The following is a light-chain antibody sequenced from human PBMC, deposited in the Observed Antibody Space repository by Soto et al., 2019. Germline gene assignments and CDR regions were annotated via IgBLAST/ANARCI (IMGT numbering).Light chain of an antibody. CDR3: QQYNKWPRT. Sequence: EIVITHSPATMSVSPGEGVTLSCRASERLTTNLAWYQQSPGQAPRLLIYGTYTRATGIPTRFSGSGTGTEFTLTISSLESEDFAVYYCQQYNKWPRTFGGGTKVDIK. J-gene: IGKJ4*01. CDR2: GTY. V-gene: IGKV3D-15*01. CDR1: ERLTTN.